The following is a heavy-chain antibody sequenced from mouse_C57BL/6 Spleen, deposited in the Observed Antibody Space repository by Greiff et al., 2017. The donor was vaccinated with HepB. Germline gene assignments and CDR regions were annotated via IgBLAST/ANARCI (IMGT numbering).Heavy chain of an antibody. CDR3: TTCYNGTLFDY. CDR2: IDPENGDT. J-gene: IGHJ2*01. V-gene: IGHV14-4*01. CDR1: GFNIKDDY. D-gene: IGHD1-1*01. Sequence: VQLKESGAELVRPGASVKLSCTASGFNIKDDYMHWVKQRPEQGLEWIGWIDPENGDTEYASKFQGKATITADTSSNTAYLQLSSLTSEDTAVYYCTTCYNGTLFDYWGQGTTLTVSS.